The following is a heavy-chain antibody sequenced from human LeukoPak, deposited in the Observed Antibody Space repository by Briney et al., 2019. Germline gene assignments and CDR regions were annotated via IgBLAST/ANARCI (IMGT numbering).Heavy chain of an antibody. Sequence: PSQTLSLTCTVSGGSISSGDYYWSWIRQPPGKGLEWIGFIYYSGSTSYNPSLKSRVTISLDTSKNYFSLKLTSVTAADTAMYYCARGDYYDSSGYHYHWGQGTLVTVSS. V-gene: IGHV4-30-4*08. CDR1: GGSISSGDYY. CDR2: IYYSGST. J-gene: IGHJ5*02. CDR3: ARGDYYDSSGYHYH. D-gene: IGHD3-22*01.